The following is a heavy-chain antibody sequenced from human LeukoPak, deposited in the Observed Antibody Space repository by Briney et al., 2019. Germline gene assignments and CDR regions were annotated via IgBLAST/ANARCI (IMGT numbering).Heavy chain of an antibody. CDR1: GFTFSSYW. CDR3: ARDVGPWGGASRGFDY. D-gene: IGHD1-26*01. CDR2: ISSSSSYI. V-gene: IGHV3-21*01. Sequence: GGSLRLSCTASGFTFSSYWMSWVRQAPGKGPEWVSCISSSSSYIYYADSVKGRFTISRDNAKNSLYLQMNSLRVEDTAVYYCARDVGPWGGASRGFDYWGQGILVTVSS. J-gene: IGHJ4*02.